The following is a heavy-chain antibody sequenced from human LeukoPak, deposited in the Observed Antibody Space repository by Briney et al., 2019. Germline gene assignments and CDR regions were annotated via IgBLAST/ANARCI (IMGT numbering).Heavy chain of an antibody. D-gene: IGHD3-22*01. V-gene: IGHV2-5*02. CDR2: IYWDDDK. CDR3: AHRRKYFHDTSGYLEFDY. J-gene: IGHJ4*02. Sequence: PXLVXPTQTLTLXCTXSGFSLSTRGVXVGXXXQPXGKALEWLALIYWDDDKRYSPSLKSRLTITKDTSTNQVVLTMTNMDPVDTATFYCAHRRKYFHDTSGYLEFDYWGQGTLVTVSS. CDR1: GFSLSTRGVX.